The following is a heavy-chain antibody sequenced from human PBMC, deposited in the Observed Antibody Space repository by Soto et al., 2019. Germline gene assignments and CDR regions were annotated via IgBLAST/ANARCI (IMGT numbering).Heavy chain of an antibody. CDR3: ARDGPLVGAKYYFDY. Sequence: SLRLSCAASGFTFSSYAMHWVRQAPGKGLEWVAVISYDGSNKYYADSVKGRFTISRDNSKNTLYLQMNSLRAEDTAVYYCARDGPLVGAKYYFDYWGQGTLVTVSS. V-gene: IGHV3-30-3*01. J-gene: IGHJ4*02. CDR2: ISYDGSNK. CDR1: GFTFSSYA. D-gene: IGHD1-26*01.